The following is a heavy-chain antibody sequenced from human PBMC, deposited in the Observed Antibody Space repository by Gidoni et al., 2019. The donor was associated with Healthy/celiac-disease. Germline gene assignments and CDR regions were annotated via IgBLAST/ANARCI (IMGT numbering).Heavy chain of an antibody. Sequence: QVQLVESGGGVVQPGRSLRLSCAASGFTFRSYGMHWARQAPGKALEWVAVISYDGSNKYYADSVKGRFTISRDNSKNTLYLQMNSLRAEDTAVYYCAKDLADIVVVPAAADYYYGMDVWGQGTTVTVSS. CDR2: ISYDGSNK. CDR3: AKDLADIVVVPAAADYYYGMDV. CDR1: GFTFRSYG. V-gene: IGHV3-30*18. D-gene: IGHD2-2*01. J-gene: IGHJ6*02.